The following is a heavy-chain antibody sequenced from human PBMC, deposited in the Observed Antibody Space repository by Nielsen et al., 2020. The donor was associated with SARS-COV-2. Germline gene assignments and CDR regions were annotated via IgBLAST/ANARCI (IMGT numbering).Heavy chain of an antibody. CDR3: ASLEFLDY. V-gene: IGHV1-18*01. CDR2: ISAYNGNT. Sequence: ASVKVSCKASGYTFTSYGISWVRQAPGQGLEWMGWISAYNGNTNYAQKLQGRVTITRDTSASTAYMELSSLRSEDTAVYYCASLEFLDYWGQGTLVTVSS. J-gene: IGHJ4*02. CDR1: GYTFTSYG.